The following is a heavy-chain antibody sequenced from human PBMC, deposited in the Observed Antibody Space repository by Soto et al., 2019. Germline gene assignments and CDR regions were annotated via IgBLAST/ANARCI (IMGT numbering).Heavy chain of an antibody. V-gene: IGHV1-24*01. J-gene: IGHJ4*02. CDR2: FDPEDGET. Sequence: ASVKVSCKVSGYSLTVLSMHWVRQAPGKGLEWMGGFDPEDGETIYAQKFQGRVTMTEDTSTDTAYMELSSLRSEDTAVYCCFLEYSGSYYFGYRGQGTLVTVSS. CDR3: FLEYSGSYYFGY. CDR1: GYSLTVLS. D-gene: IGHD1-26*01.